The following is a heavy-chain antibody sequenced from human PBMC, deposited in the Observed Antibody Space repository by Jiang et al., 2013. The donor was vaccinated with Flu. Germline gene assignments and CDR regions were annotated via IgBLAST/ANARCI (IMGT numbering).Heavy chain of an antibody. CDR3: AREGDFGVVIANYYGMDV. J-gene: IGHJ6*02. V-gene: IGHV3-33*01. D-gene: IGHD3-3*01. CDR2: IWYDGSNK. Sequence: GGGVVQPGRSLRLSCAASGFTFSSYGMHWVRQAPGKGLEWVAVIWYDGSNKYYADSVKGRFTISRDNSKNTLYLQMNSLRAEDTAVYYCAREGDFGVVIANYYGMDVWGQGTTVTVSS. CDR1: GFTFSSYG.